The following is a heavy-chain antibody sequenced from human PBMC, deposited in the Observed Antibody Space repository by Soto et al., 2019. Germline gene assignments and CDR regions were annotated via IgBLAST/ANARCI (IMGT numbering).Heavy chain of an antibody. Sequence: EVPVVESGGGLVQPGGSLRLSCAASGFTVSGYYMTWVRQSPGKGLEWVSVVYSGGTTYYADSVKGRFTISRDNSKNTLYLQMNNLRAEDTSVYYCTRGNYNRYYDLWGRGTLVIVSS. CDR3: TRGNYNRYYDL. V-gene: IGHV3-66*01. D-gene: IGHD1-7*01. J-gene: IGHJ2*01. CDR1: GFTVSGYY. CDR2: VYSGGTT.